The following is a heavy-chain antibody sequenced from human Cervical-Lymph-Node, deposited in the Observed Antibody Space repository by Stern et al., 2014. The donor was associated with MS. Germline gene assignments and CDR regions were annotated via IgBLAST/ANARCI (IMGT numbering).Heavy chain of an antibody. D-gene: IGHD1-26*01. J-gene: IGHJ4*02. CDR3: ARATSGSYKYYFDY. V-gene: IGHV1-69*01. Sequence: QVQLVQSGAEVKKPGSSVKVSCKASGGTFSSYAISWVRQAPGQGLEGMGGIIPIFGTANYAQKFQGRVTITADESTSTAYMELSSLRSEDTAVYYCARATSGSYKYYFDYWGQGTLVTVSS. CDR2: IIPIFGTA. CDR1: GGTFSSYA.